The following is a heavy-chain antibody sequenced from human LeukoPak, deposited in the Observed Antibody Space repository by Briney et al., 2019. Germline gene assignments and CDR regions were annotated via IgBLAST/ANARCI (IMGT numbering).Heavy chain of an antibody. D-gene: IGHD5-18*01. CDR2: ISYDGSNK. CDR3: ARVRGDTATYYYYYGMDV. CDR1: GFTFNSYD. Sequence: GRSQRLSCAASGFTFNSYDMHWVRQAPGKGLEWVAVISYDGSNKYYADSVKGRFTISRDNSKNALYLQMNSLRAEDTAVYYCARVRGDTATYYYYYGMDVWGQGTTVTVSS. J-gene: IGHJ6*02. V-gene: IGHV3-30-3*01.